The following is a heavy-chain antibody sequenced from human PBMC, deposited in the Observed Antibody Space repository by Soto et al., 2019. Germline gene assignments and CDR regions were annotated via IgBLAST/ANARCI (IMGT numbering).Heavy chain of an antibody. J-gene: IGHJ6*02. V-gene: IGHV1-69*06. Sequence: VRVSFKASGGTFSSYAISWVRHAPGRGLEWMGGIIPIFGTANYAQRFQGRVTITADKSTSTAYMELSSLRSEDTAVYYCARDRGLYCSGGSCYSRPGMDVWGQGTTVTVSS. CDR1: GGTFSSYA. D-gene: IGHD2-15*01. CDR2: IIPIFGTA. CDR3: ARDRGLYCSGGSCYSRPGMDV.